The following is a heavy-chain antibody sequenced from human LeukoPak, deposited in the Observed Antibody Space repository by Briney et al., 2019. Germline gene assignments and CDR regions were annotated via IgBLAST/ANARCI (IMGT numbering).Heavy chain of an antibody. V-gene: IGHV3-7*01. D-gene: IGHD3-22*01. Sequence: GGSLRLSCAASGFTFSNYWMTWVRQAPGKGLEWVADMKPDGSEEYYVDSVRGRFTISRDNARDSVYLQMDSLRAEDTVVYYCAREGGGGGYYSDSYGHPHFDCWGPGTLVTVSS. CDR3: AREGGGGGYYSDSYGHPHFDC. CDR2: MKPDGSEE. CDR1: GFTFSNYW. J-gene: IGHJ4*02.